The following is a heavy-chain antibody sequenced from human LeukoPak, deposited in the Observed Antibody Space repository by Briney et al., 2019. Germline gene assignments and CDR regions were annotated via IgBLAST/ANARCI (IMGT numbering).Heavy chain of an antibody. V-gene: IGHV4-38-2*01. D-gene: IGHD2-15*01. CDR1: GYSISSGYY. Sequence: NPSETLSLTCAVSGYSISSGYYWGWIRQPPGKGLEWIGSIYHTGGTYYNPSLKSRVTISVDTSKNQFSLKLSSVTAADTAVYYCACCSGGTCYGGWFDPWGQGTLVIVSS. CDR3: ACCSGGTCYGGWFDP. J-gene: IGHJ5*02. CDR2: IYHTGGT.